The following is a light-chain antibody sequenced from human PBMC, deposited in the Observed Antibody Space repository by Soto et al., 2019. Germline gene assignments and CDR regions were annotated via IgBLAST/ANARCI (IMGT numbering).Light chain of an antibody. Sequence: DIVMTQSPLSLPVTPGEPASISRRSSQSLLHSNGYNYLDWYLQKPGQSPQLLIYLGSNRASGVPDRFSGSGSGTDFTLKISRVEAEDVGVYYCMQALQTPLFGGGTKVEIK. CDR3: MQALQTPL. V-gene: IGKV2-28*01. CDR1: QSLLHSNGYNY. J-gene: IGKJ4*01. CDR2: LGS.